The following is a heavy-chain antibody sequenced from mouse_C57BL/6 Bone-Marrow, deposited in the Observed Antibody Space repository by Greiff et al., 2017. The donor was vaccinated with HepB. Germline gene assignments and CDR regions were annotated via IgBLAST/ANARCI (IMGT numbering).Heavy chain of an antibody. Sequence: EVKLEESGGGLVQPKGSLKLSCAASGFTFNTYAMHWVRQAPGKGLEWVARIRSKSSNYATYYADSVKDRFTISRDDSQSMLYLQMNNLKTEDTAMYYCVRESLITTVSYWYFDVWGTGTTVTVSS. CDR1: GFTFNTYA. V-gene: IGHV10-3*01. J-gene: IGHJ1*03. CDR2: IRSKSSNYAT. D-gene: IGHD1-1*01. CDR3: VRESLITTVSYWYFDV.